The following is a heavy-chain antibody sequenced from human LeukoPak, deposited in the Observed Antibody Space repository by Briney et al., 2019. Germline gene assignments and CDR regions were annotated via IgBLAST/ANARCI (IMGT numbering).Heavy chain of an antibody. Sequence: PGGSLRLSCAASGFTFSSYEMNWVRQAPGKGLEWVSYISSGGGAKTFYSASVRGRFTISRNNAKNSHYLHMNSLRAEDTGVYYCARIGTTTRGPAGLDVWGQGTTVTVSS. V-gene: IGHV3-48*03. CDR3: ARIGTTTRGPAGLDV. J-gene: IGHJ6*02. CDR2: ISSGGGAKT. D-gene: IGHD2/OR15-2a*01. CDR1: GFTFSSYE.